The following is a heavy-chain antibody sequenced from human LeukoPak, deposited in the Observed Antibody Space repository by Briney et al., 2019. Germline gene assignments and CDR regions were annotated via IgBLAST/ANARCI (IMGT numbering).Heavy chain of an antibody. CDR1: GFTSSSYG. J-gene: IGHJ4*02. D-gene: IGHD3-16*01. Sequence: TGGSLRLSCAASGFTSSSYGMSWVRQAPGKGLEWVSSIGSRGGSTYYPDSVKGRFTISRDNSKNTLYLQMNSLRAEDTALYYCARRGRYYFDYWGQGTLVTVSS. CDR3: ARRGRYYFDY. V-gene: IGHV3-23*01. CDR2: IGSRGGST.